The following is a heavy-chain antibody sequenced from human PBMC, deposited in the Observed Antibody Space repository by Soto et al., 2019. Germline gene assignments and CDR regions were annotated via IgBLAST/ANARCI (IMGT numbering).Heavy chain of an antibody. CDR1: GGSISSGGYY. CDR3: ARVFGFGGMDV. CDR2: IYYSGST. V-gene: IGHV4-31*03. D-gene: IGHD3-10*01. J-gene: IGHJ6*02. Sequence: QVQLQESGPGLVKPSQTLSLTCTVSGGSISSGGYYWSWIRQHPGKGLEWIGYIYYSGSTYYNPSLKXRLTVSXXTSKNQFSLKLSSVTAADTAVYYCARVFGFGGMDVWGQGTTVTVSS.